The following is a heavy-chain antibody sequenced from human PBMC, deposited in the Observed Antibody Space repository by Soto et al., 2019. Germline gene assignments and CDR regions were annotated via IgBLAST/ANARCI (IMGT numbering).Heavy chain of an antibody. V-gene: IGHV1-18*04. CDR1: GYTFTSYG. J-gene: IGHJ6*02. CDR3: ARDSPYYDILPGQILHGMDV. CDR2: ISAYNGNT. Sequence: QVQLVQSGAEVKKPGASVKVSCKASGYTFTSYGISWVRQAPGQGLEWMGWISAYNGNTNYAQKLQGRVTMTTDTSTSTAYMELRSLRSDDTAVYYCARDSPYYDILPGQILHGMDVWGQGTTVTVSS. D-gene: IGHD3-9*01.